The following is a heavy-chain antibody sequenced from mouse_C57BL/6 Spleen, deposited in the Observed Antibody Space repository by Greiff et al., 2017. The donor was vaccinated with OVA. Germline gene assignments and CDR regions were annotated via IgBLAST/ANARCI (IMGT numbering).Heavy chain of an antibody. CDR2: IDPNRGGT. V-gene: IGHV1-72*01. CDR1: GYTFTSYW. Sequence: VQLQQPGAELVKPGASVKLSCKASGYTFTSYWMHWVKPRPGRGLEWIGRIDPNRGGTKYNEKFKSKATLTVDKPSSTAYMQLSSLTSEYSAVYYCARSSSFITTVVADYYAMDYWGQGTSVTVSS. J-gene: IGHJ4*01. CDR3: ARSSSFITTVVADYYAMDY. D-gene: IGHD1-1*01.